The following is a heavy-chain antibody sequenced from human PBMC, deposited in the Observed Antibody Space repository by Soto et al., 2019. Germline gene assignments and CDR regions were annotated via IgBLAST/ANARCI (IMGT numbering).Heavy chain of an antibody. Sequence: SETLSLTCVVSGGSLTSGNGWRWVRQSRGQGLVWIGEMSHSGSTDYKPSLKSRLTISIDKSKNQVSLKLNSVTAADSAVYYCASGRFGEFSSRTLLRFWGQGTLVT. V-gene: IGHV4-4*02. CDR2: MSHSGST. J-gene: IGHJ4*02. CDR3: ASGRFGEFSSRTLLRF. D-gene: IGHD3-16*02. CDR1: GGSLTSGNG.